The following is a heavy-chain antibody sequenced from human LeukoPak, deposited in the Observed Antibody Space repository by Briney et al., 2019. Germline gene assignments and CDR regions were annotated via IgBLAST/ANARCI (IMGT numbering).Heavy chain of an antibody. V-gene: IGHV4-34*01. CDR3: ARHPRRHYYGSGSYYNAPNWFDP. Sequence: SETLSLTCTVSGGSISGYYWSWIRQPPGKGLEWIGEINHSGSTNYNPSLKSRVTISVDTSKNQFSLKLSSVTAADTAVYYCARHPRRHYYGSGSYYNAPNWFDPWGQGTLVTVSS. CDR1: GGSISGYY. CDR2: INHSGST. D-gene: IGHD3-10*01. J-gene: IGHJ5*02.